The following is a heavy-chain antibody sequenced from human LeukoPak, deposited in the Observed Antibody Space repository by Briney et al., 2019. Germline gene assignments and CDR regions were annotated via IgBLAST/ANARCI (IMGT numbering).Heavy chain of an antibody. D-gene: IGHD6-19*01. CDR2: ISAYNSNT. Sequence: GASVKVSCKASGYTFTSYGISWVRQAPGQGLEWMGWISAYNSNTNYAQKLQGRVTMTTDTSTSTAYMELRSLRSDDTAVYYCARKSSGWYARTLDYWGQGTLVTVSS. V-gene: IGHV1-18*01. CDR3: ARKSSGWYARTLDY. J-gene: IGHJ4*02. CDR1: GYTFTSYG.